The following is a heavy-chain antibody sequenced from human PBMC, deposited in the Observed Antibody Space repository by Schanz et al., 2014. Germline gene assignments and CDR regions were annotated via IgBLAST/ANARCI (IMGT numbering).Heavy chain of an antibody. CDR3: ARDRVEASSYFDY. CDR1: GFTFSKYG. J-gene: IGHJ4*02. CDR2: IWYNGSNK. D-gene: IGHD2-2*01. Sequence: QVQLVESGGGVVQPGRSLRLSCAASGFTFSKYGVHWVRQDPGKGLEWVAVIWYNGSNKYYADSVRGRFTISRDNSKNTLYLRMNNLRAEDTAVYYCARDRVEASSYFDYWGPGTLVTV. V-gene: IGHV3-33*01.